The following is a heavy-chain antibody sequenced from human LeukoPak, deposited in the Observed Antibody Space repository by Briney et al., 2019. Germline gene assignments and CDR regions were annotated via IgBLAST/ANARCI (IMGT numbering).Heavy chain of an antibody. D-gene: IGHD3-3*01. CDR1: GGSISSYY. J-gene: IGHJ5*02. Sequence: PSETLSLTCTVSGGSISSYYWSWLRQPPGKGLEWIGYIYYSGSTNYNPSLKSRVTISVDTSKNQFSLKLSSVTAADTAVYYCARDEYYDFWSGYYTWGQGTLVTVSS. CDR3: ARDEYYDFWSGYYT. CDR2: IYYSGST. V-gene: IGHV4-59*01.